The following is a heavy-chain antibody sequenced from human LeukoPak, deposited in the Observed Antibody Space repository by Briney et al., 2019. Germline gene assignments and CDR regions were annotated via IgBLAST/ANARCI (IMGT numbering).Heavy chain of an antibody. J-gene: IGHJ6*02. D-gene: IGHD5-18*01. CDR3: AITRNIAMPISYYYYGVDV. Sequence: SETLSLTCTVSGGSISSGGYYWSWIRQHPGKGLEWIGYIYYSGSTYYNPSLKSRVTISVDTSKNQFSLKLSSVTAADTAVYYCAITRNIAMPISYYYYGVDVWGQGTTVTVSS. CDR2: IYYSGST. V-gene: IGHV4-31*03. CDR1: GGSISSGGYY.